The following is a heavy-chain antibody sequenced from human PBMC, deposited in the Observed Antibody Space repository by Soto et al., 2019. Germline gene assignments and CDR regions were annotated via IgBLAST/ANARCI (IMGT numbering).Heavy chain of an antibody. J-gene: IGHJ3*02. CDR1: GFTFSSYG. V-gene: IGHV3-33*01. D-gene: IGHD1-7*01. CDR2: ILYYGINK. CDR3: ARDTANWNYRYHDAFDI. Sequence: GGSLRLSCAASGFTFSSYGMHWVRQAPGKGLEWVAVILYYGINKYYADSVKGRFTISRDNSKITLYLQMNSLRAEDTAVYYCARDTANWNYRYHDAFDIWGQGTMVTVSS.